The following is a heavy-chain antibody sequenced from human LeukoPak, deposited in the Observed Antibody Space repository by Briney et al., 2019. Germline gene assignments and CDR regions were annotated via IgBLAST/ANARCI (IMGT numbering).Heavy chain of an antibody. V-gene: IGHV4-34*01. D-gene: IGHD3-22*01. CDR2: INHSGST. CDR3: ARGRHYYDSSGYYYYYGMDV. J-gene: IGHJ6*02. CDR1: GGSFSGYY. Sequence: PSETLSLTCAVYGGSFSGYYWSWIRQPPGKGLEWIGEINHSGSTNYNPSLKSRVTISVDTSKNQFSLKLSSVTAADTAVYYCARGRHYYDSSGYYYYYGMDVWGQGTTVTVSS.